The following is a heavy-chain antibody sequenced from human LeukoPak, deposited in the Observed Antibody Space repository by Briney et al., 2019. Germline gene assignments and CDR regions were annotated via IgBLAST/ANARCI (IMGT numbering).Heavy chain of an antibody. CDR1: GYSISSGYY. V-gene: IGHV4-38-2*02. D-gene: IGHD2-2*03. Sequence: SETLSLTCTVSGYSISSGYYWGWIRQPPGKGLEWIGSIYHSGSTYYNPSLKSPVTISVDTSKNQFSLKLSSVTAADTAVYYCARDVDISDAFDIWGQGTMVTVSS. J-gene: IGHJ3*02. CDR2: IYHSGST. CDR3: ARDVDISDAFDI.